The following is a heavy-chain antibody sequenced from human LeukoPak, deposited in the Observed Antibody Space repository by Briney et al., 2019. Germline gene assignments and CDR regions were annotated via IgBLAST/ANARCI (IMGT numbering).Heavy chain of an antibody. V-gene: IGHV1-46*01. CDR3: ARDLLGVGALGY. D-gene: IGHD1-26*01. J-gene: IGHJ4*02. Sequence: EASVKVSGKASGYTFTSYYMHWVRQAPGQGLEWMGIINPSGGSTSYAQKFQGRVTMTRDTSTSTVYMELSSLRSEDTAVYYCARDLLGVGALGYWGQGTLVTVSS. CDR2: INPSGGST. CDR1: GYTFTSYY.